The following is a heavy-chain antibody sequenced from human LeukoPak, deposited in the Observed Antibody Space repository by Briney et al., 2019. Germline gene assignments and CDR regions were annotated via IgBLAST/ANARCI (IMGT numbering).Heavy chain of an antibody. D-gene: IGHD2-21*02. CDR2: ISYNSDTI. CDR3: AKDYCGGDCYSGWYFDL. V-gene: IGHV3-9*01. J-gene: IGHJ2*01. CDR1: GFTFDDYA. Sequence: TGRSLRLSCAASGFTFDDYAMHWVRQAPGKGLEWVSGISYNSDTIAYADSVKGRFTISRDNAKNSLYLQMNSLRAEDTALYYCAKDYCGGDCYSGWYFDLWGRGTLVTVSS.